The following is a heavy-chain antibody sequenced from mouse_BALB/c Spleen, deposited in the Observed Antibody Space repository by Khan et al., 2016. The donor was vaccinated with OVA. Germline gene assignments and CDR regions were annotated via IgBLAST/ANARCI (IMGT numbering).Heavy chain of an antibody. D-gene: IGHD2-2*01. Sequence: VQLQESGAELVKPGASVRLSCKASGYTFTSYYLYWVKQRPGQGLEWIGDINPSNGDTNFNEKFKSKATLTVDKSSSTAYIHLNSLTSEDSGVYYCTRSGYGSFAYWGQGTLVTVSA. CDR3: TRSGYGSFAY. V-gene: IGHV1-53*01. CDR2: INPSNGDT. J-gene: IGHJ3*01. CDR1: GYTFTSYY.